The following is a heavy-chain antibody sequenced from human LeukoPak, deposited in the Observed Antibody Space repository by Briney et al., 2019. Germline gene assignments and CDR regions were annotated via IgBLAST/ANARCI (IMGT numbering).Heavy chain of an antibody. D-gene: IGHD4-17*01. J-gene: IGHJ3*02. CDR3: SRAFPFDDYGDPDAFDI. Sequence: SETLSLTCAVSGGSISSGGYYWSWIRQPPGKDLEWIGNIYHSGTTYYNPSLKSRVPISVDRSKNQFSLKLSSVSAADKAVYYFSRAFPFDDYGDPDAFDIWGQGTMVTVSS. V-gene: IGHV4-30-2*01. CDR1: GGSISSGGYY. CDR2: IYHSGTT.